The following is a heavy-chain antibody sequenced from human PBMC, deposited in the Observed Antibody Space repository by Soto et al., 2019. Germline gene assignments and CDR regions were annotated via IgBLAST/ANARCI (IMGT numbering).Heavy chain of an antibody. Sequence: GESMKISCRGSGYSFTNYWITWVRQMPGKGLEWMGRIDPSDSFATYSPSFQGHVTISADTSTTTAYLQWSSLKASDTAIYFCARHDGGGTTSSYYGMDVWGQGTSVTVSS. J-gene: IGHJ6*02. V-gene: IGHV5-10-1*01. D-gene: IGHD1-1*01. CDR3: ARHDGGGTTSSYYGMDV. CDR1: GYSFTNYW. CDR2: IDPSDSFA.